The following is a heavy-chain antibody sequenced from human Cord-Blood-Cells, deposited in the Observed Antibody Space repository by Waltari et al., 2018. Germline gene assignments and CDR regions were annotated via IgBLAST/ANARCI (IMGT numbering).Heavy chain of an antibody. CDR2: ISYDGSNK. D-gene: IGHD1-26*01. Sequence: QVQLVESGGGVVQPVRPLRLSCEASGFTCSSYAMHWVRQAPGKGRGWVGLISYDGSNKYPAGSGKCRFSISRDKSKNTLYLQMNGLRAEGTAVYYCAREELLGYWGQGTLVTVSA. V-gene: IGHV3-30-3*01. CDR1: GFTCSSYA. J-gene: IGHJ4*02. CDR3: AREELLGY.